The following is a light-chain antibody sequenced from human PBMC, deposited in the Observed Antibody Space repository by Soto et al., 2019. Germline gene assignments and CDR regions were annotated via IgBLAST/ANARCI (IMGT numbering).Light chain of an antibody. Sequence: QSALTQPASVSGSPGQSITISCTGTSSDVGGYNYVSWYQQHPGKVPKLMIFGVSNRPSGVSNRFSGSKSGNTASLTISGLQAEDEADYYCSSYSSSSTRVFGGGTKLTVL. V-gene: IGLV2-14*01. CDR3: SSYSSSSTRV. CDR2: GVS. CDR1: SSDVGGYNY. J-gene: IGLJ3*02.